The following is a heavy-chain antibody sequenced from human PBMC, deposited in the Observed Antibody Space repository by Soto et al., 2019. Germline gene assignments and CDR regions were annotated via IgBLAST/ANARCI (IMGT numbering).Heavy chain of an antibody. D-gene: IGHD6-13*01. Sequence: PSETLSLTCAVYGGSFSGYYWSWIRQPPGKGLEWIGEINHSGSTNYNPSLKSRVTISVDTSKNQFSLKLSSVTAADTAVYYCVRGRLPIAAAGPRFDYWGQGTLVTVSS. J-gene: IGHJ4*02. V-gene: IGHV4-34*01. CDR2: INHSGST. CDR3: VRGRLPIAAAGPRFDY. CDR1: GGSFSGYY.